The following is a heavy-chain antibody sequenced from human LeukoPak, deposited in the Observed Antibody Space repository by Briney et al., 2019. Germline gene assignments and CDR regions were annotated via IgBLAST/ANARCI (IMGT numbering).Heavy chain of an antibody. CDR1: GYTFTSYA. Sequence: ASVKVSCKASGYTFTSYAMHWVRQAPGQRLEWMGWINAGNGNTKYSQKFQGRVTITRDTSASTAYMELSSLRSEDTAVYYCARGGLVGATFFDYWGQGTLVTVSS. V-gene: IGHV1-3*01. D-gene: IGHD1-26*01. CDR3: ARGGLVGATFFDY. CDR2: INAGNGNT. J-gene: IGHJ4*02.